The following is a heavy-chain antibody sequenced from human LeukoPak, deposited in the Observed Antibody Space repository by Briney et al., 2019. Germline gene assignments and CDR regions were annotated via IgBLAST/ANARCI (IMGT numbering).Heavy chain of an antibody. D-gene: IGHD2-21*02. CDR3: ARYCGGDCYLAARYYYCYYGMDF. CDR2: ISAYNGNT. CDR1: GYSFTSYG. V-gene: IGHV1-18*01. J-gene: IGHJ6*02. Sequence: ASVKVSCKASGYSFTSYGISWVRQAPGQGLEWMGRISAYNGNTDYAQKFQGRVTMTTDTSTSTAYMEVRSLRSDDTAVYYCARYCGGDCYLAARYYYCYYGMDFWGQGTTVTVSS.